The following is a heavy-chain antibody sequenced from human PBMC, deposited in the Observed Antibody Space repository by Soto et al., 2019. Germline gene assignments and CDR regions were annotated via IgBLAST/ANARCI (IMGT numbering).Heavy chain of an antibody. J-gene: IGHJ6*01. D-gene: IGHD2-2*01. Sequence: QVQLLQSGAEVKKPGSSVKVSCKASGGTFSSYAISWVRQAPGQGLEWLGGIIPIFGTANYAQKFQCRVTNNADETTSTSYMELSSLRSEYTAVYYCEEGGSTSSEYDCDGMDVWGKGTTVTVSS. CDR2: IIPIFGTA. CDR1: GGTFSSYA. V-gene: IGHV1-69*01. CDR3: EEGGSTSSEYDCDGMDV.